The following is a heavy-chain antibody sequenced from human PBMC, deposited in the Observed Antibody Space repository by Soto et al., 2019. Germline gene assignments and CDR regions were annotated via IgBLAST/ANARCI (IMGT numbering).Heavy chain of an antibody. Sequence: QVQLVESGGGVVQPGRSLRLSCAASGFTFSSYGMHWVRQAPGKGLEWVAVISSDGSNKYYADSVKGRFTISRDNSKNPLYLQMNSLRAEDTAVYYCAKEPYSYSSGWYAWFDPWGKGTLVTVSS. CDR2: ISSDGSNK. CDR3: AKEPYSYSSGWYAWFDP. CDR1: GFTFSSYG. V-gene: IGHV3-30*18. J-gene: IGHJ5*02. D-gene: IGHD6-19*01.